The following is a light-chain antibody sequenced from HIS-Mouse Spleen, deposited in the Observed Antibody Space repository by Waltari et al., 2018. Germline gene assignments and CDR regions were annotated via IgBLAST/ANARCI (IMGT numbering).Light chain of an antibody. Sequence: SYELTQSPSVSVSPGQTARITCSGDALPKKYAYWYQQKSGQAPVRVIYEDSKRPSGIPGGFSGSSSGTMATLTISGAQVEDEADYYCYSTDSSGNHRVFGGGTKLTVL. CDR1: ALPKKY. J-gene: IGLJ2*01. CDR3: YSTDSSGNHRV. V-gene: IGLV3-10*01. CDR2: EDS.